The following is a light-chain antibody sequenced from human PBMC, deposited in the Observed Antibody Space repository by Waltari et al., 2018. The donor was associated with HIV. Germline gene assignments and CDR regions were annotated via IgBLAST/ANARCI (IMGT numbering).Light chain of an antibody. V-gene: IGKV2-28*01. CDR1: QCLLHGDGNNF. CDR2: LGS. CDR3: MQALRKPLT. Sequence: DTVMTQSPLSLPVTPGEPASISCRSSQCLLHGDGNNFLDWYVQKPGQSPQRLIYLGSSRASGVPDRFSGSGSGTDFTLRISRVEAEDVGLYYCMQALRKPLTFGQGTRLEIK. J-gene: IGKJ5*01.